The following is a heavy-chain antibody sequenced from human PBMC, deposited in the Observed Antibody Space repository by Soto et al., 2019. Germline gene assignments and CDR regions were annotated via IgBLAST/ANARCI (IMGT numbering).Heavy chain of an antibody. V-gene: IGHV3-23*01. CDR2: LSGSDGTT. Sequence: HLGGSLRLSCAASGFTFSSYAMSWVRQTPGKGLEWVSTLSGSDGTTYYADSVKGQFTISRDNSKSTLYLQMNSLRAEDTAVYYCAKDRGTYDPNWNDSWGQGTLDRGSS. CDR1: GFTFSSYA. CDR3: AKDRGTYDPNWNDS. J-gene: IGHJ5*01. D-gene: IGHD3-22*01.